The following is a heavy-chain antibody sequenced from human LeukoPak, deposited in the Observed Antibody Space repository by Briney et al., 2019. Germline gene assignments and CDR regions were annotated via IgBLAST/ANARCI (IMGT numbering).Heavy chain of an antibody. V-gene: IGHV3-11*04. CDR2: LSGSGDTI. D-gene: IGHD3-10*01. J-gene: IGHJ4*02. CDR3: AKGGALIYGSGSTALSPLNHFDY. CDR1: GFTFSDYY. Sequence: GGSLRLSCAASGFTFSDYYMSWIRQAPGKGLEWVSYLSGSGDTIYYADSVKGRFTISRDNSKNTLYLQMNSLRAEDTAVYYCAKGGALIYGSGSTALSPLNHFDYWGQGTLVTVSS.